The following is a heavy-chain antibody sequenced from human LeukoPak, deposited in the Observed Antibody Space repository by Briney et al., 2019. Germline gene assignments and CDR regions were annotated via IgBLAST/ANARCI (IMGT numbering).Heavy chain of an antibody. J-gene: IGHJ6*03. Sequence: SETLSLTCTVSVGSISSYYWICIRQPPGKGLEWIGYIYYSGSTNYNPSLKSRVTISVDTSKNQFSLKLSSVTAADTAVYYCARVYRVTTGTYYYYYMDVWGKGTTVTVSS. D-gene: IGHD4-17*01. CDR3: ARVYRVTTGTYYYYYMDV. V-gene: IGHV4-59*01. CDR2: IYYSGST. CDR1: VGSISSYY.